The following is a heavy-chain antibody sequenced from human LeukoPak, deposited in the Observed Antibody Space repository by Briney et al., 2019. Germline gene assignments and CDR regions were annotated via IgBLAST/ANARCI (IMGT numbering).Heavy chain of an antibody. Sequence: PSETLSLTCGVSGDSISSGGDSWSWIRQPPGKGLEWIGYIYHSGSTNYNPSLKSRVTISVDRSKNQFSLKVTSVTAADTAVYYCARGRIFHITMVRYGGYFDLWGRGTLVTVSS. CDR2: IYHSGST. V-gene: IGHV4-30-2*01. CDR1: GDSISSGGDS. J-gene: IGHJ2*01. D-gene: IGHD3-10*01. CDR3: ARGRIFHITMVRYGGYFDL.